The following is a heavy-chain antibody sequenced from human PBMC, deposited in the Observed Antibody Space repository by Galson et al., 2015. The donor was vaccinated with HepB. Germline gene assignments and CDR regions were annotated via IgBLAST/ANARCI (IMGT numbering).Heavy chain of an antibody. Sequence: SVKVSCKASGYTFTSYYMHWVRQAPGQGLEWMGWINPNSGGTNYAQKFQGWVTMTRDTSISTAYMELSRLRSDDTAVYYCARGKGSSSSEIGYYYYMDVWGKGTTVTVSS. CDR1: GYTFTSYY. J-gene: IGHJ6*03. CDR2: INPNSGGT. D-gene: IGHD6-6*01. CDR3: ARGKGSSSSEIGYYYYMDV. V-gene: IGHV1-2*04.